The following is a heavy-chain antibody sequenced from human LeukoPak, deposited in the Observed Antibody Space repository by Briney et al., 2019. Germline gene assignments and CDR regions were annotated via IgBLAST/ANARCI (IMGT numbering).Heavy chain of an antibody. V-gene: IGHV3-30*03. Sequence: GRSLRLSCAASGFTFSGYGMHWVRQAPGKGLEWVAVISYDGSNKYYADSVKGRFTISRDNSKNTLYLQMNSLRAEDTAVYYCARNAHDSSGYPSNWFDPWGQGTLVTVSS. J-gene: IGHJ5*02. D-gene: IGHD3-22*01. CDR2: ISYDGSNK. CDR1: GFTFSGYG. CDR3: ARNAHDSSGYPSNWFDP.